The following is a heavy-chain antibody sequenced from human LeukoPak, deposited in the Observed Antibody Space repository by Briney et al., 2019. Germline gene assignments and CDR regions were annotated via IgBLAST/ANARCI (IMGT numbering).Heavy chain of an antibody. V-gene: IGHV4-59*01. J-gene: IGHJ5*02. CDR1: GGSISSYY. Sequence: PSETLSLTCTVSGGSISSYYWSWIRQPPGKGLEWIGYIYYSGSTNYNPSLKSRVTISVDTSKNQFSLKLSSVTAADTAVYYCARGPWYGSGSYLWFDPWGQGTLVTVSS. D-gene: IGHD3-10*01. CDR3: ARGPWYGSGSYLWFDP. CDR2: IYYSGST.